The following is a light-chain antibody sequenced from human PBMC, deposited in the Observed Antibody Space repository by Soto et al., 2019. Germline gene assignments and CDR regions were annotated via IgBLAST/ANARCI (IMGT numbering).Light chain of an antibody. V-gene: IGLV2-14*01. Sequence: QSALTQPASVSGSPGQSITISCTGTSSDIGGYNYVSWYQQPPGKAPKLMIYDVSNRPSGVFNRFSGSKSGNTASLTISGLQAEDEADYYCSSYTGSRIVVFGGGTKVTVL. CDR3: SSYTGSRIVV. CDR1: SSDIGGYNY. J-gene: IGLJ2*01. CDR2: DVS.